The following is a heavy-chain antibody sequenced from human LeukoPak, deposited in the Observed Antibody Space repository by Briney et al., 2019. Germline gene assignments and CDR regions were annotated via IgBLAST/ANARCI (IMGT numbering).Heavy chain of an antibody. V-gene: IGHV3-30*18. D-gene: IGHD5-18*01. Sequence: SCKVSGYTLTELSMHWVRQAPGEGLEWVAVISYDGSNKYYADSVKGRFTISRDNSKNTLYLQMNSLRAEDTAVYYCAKDRDTAMDYFDYWGQGTLVTVSS. J-gene: IGHJ4*02. CDR3: AKDRDTAMDYFDY. CDR1: GYTLTELS. CDR2: ISYDGSNK.